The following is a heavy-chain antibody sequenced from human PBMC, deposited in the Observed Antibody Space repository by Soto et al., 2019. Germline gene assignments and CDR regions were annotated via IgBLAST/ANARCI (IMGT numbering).Heavy chain of an antibody. Sequence: GSLRLSCAASGLTFSSYGMHWVRQAPGKGLEWVAVIWYDGSNKYYADSVKGRFTISRDNSKNTLYLQMNSLRAEDTAVYYCARDTMVRGRGMDVWGQGTTVTVSS. J-gene: IGHJ6*02. D-gene: IGHD3-10*01. CDR2: IWYDGSNK. V-gene: IGHV3-33*01. CDR1: GLTFSSYG. CDR3: ARDTMVRGRGMDV.